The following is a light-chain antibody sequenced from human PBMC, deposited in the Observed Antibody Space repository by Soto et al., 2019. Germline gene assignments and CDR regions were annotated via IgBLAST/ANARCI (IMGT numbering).Light chain of an antibody. CDR1: QSFSNW. CDR3: QQYNSYSYT. CDR2: DVS. V-gene: IGKV1-5*01. J-gene: IGKJ2*01. Sequence: DIQMTQSPSTLSASVGDRVSITCRASQSFSNWLAWYQQKPGKAPKLLIYDVSSLENGVPSRFSGSGSGTEFTLTISSLQPDDSAIDYGQQYNSYSYTFGQGTKLEI.